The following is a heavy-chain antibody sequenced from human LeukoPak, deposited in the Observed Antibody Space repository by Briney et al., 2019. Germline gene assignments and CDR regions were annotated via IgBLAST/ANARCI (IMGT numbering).Heavy chain of an antibody. CDR1: GFTFSSYG. V-gene: IGHV3-30*02. D-gene: IGHD5-18*01. CDR2: IRYDGSNK. CDR3: AKDKDTAIVFDY. Sequence: GGSLRLSCAASGFTFSSYGMHWVRQAPGKGLEWVAFIRYDGSNKYYADSVKGRFTISRDNSKNTLYLQMNSLRAEDAAVYYCAKDKDTAIVFDYWGQGTLVTVSS. J-gene: IGHJ4*02.